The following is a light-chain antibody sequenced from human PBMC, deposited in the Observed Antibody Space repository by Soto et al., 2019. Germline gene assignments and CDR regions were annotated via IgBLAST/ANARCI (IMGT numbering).Light chain of an antibody. CDR2: GNS. Sequence: QSVLTQPPSVSGAPGQRVTISCTGSSSNIGAGYDVHWYQQLPGTAPKLLIYGNSNRPSGVPDRFSGSKSGTSASLAITGLQAEDEADYYCRSYDGGRSGWVFGGGTKLTVL. V-gene: IGLV1-40*01. CDR1: SSNIGAGYD. CDR3: RSYDGGRSGWV. J-gene: IGLJ3*02.